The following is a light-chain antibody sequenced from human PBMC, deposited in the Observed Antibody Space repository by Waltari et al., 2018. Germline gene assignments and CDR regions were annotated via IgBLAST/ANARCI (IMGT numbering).Light chain of an antibody. J-gene: IGLJ1*01. CDR3: AAWDDSLNGYV. CDR1: SSSIGSNT. Sequence: QSVLTQSPSASGTPGQRVVISCSGSSSSIGSNTVNWYQQLPGTAPKLLIYSINQRPSGVPARSSGSKSGTSASLAISVLQSEDEADYYCAAWDDSLNGYVFGTGTKVTVL. CDR2: SIN. V-gene: IGLV1-44*01.